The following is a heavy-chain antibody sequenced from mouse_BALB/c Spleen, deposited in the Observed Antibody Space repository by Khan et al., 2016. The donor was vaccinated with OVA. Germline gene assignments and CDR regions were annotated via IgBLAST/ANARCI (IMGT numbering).Heavy chain of an antibody. CDR2: IDPFSGGT. J-gene: IGHJ3*01. CDR3: TRHGYVAWFTY. D-gene: IGHD2-2*01. V-gene: IGHV1S135*01. CDR1: GYSFTSYY. Sequence: EVQLQESGPELMKPGASVKISCKASGYSFTSYYIHWVMQSHGKSLEWIGYIDPFSGGTTYNQKFKGKATLTVDTSSSTAYIRLSNLTSEDSAVYYGTRHGYVAWFTYWGQGTLVTVSA.